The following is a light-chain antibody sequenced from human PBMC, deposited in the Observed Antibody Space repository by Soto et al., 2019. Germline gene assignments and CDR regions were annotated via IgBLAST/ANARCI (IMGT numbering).Light chain of an antibody. CDR2: GAS. V-gene: IGKV3-20*01. Sequence: EIALTQSPATLSLSPGERATLSCRASQTISNSLAWYQQKPGQAPRLLIYGASSRATGIPDRFSGSGSGTDFTLTISRLEPEDFAVYYCQQYGNSPYTFGQGTKLEIK. CDR3: QQYGNSPYT. J-gene: IGKJ2*01. CDR1: QTISNS.